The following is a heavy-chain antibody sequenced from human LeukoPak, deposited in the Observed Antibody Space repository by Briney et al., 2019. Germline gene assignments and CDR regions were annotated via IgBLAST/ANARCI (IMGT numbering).Heavy chain of an antibody. Sequence: PGGSLRLSCAASGFTFSSYGMHWVRQAPGKGLEWVAVIWYDGSNKYYADSVKGRFTISRDNSKNTLYLQMNSLRAEDTAVYYCAREMGATGGLWDYYYGMDVWGQGTTVTVSS. CDR1: GFTFSSYG. CDR2: IWYDGSNK. D-gene: IGHD1-26*01. CDR3: AREMGATGGLWDYYYGMDV. V-gene: IGHV3-33*01. J-gene: IGHJ6*02.